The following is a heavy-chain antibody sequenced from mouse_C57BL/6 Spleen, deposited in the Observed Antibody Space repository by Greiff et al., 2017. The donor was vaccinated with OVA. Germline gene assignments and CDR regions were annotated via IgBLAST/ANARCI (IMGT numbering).Heavy chain of an antibody. D-gene: IGHD1-1*01. V-gene: IGHV1-61*01. CDR1: GYTFTSYW. Sequence: QVQLQQPGAELVRPGSSVKLSCKASGYTFTSYWMDWVKQRPGQGLEWIGNIYPSDSETHYNQKFKDKATLPVDKSSSTASMQLSSLTSEDSAVYYCARKHYVSSYVKCYFDYWGKGTTLTVSS. J-gene: IGHJ2*01. CDR3: ARKHYVSSYVKCYFDY. CDR2: IYPSDSET.